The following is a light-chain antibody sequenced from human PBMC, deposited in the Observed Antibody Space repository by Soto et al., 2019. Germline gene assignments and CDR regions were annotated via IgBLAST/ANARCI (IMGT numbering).Light chain of an antibody. J-gene: IGKJ3*01. CDR3: QQSYSTPFT. CDR1: QSISSY. CDR2: AES. Sequence: DIQMTQSPSSLSASVGDRVTITCRASQSISSYLNWYQQKPGKAPKLLIYAESSLQSGVPSRFSGSGSGTDFTPTISSLQPEDFATYYCQQSYSTPFTFGPGTKVDIK. V-gene: IGKV1-39*01.